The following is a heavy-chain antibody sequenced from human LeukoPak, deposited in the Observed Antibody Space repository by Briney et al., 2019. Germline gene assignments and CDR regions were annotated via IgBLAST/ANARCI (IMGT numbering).Heavy chain of an antibody. D-gene: IGHD2/OR15-2a*01. Sequence: GGSLRLSCAASGNSWMHWVRQAPGKGLVWASHINSDGSWTSYADSVKGRFTISKDNAKNTVYLQMNNLRAEDTAVYYCVSFYETYWGRGTLVTVSS. CDR3: VSFYETY. CDR2: INSDGSWT. J-gene: IGHJ4*02. CDR1: GNSW. V-gene: IGHV3-74*01.